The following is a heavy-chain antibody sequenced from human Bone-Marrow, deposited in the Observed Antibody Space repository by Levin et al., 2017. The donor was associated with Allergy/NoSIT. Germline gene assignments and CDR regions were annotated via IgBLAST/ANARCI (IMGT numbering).Heavy chain of an antibody. J-gene: IGHJ3*01. V-gene: IGHV3-7*01. Sequence: TGGSLRLSCAASGFSFSTSWMHWVRQAPGKGLEWVANIKKDGSDKNYVDSVMGRFTISRDNAKNSLYLQMNSLRVEDTAVYYCVRDLDILVETERRAWYDAFDVWGQGTAVTVSS. CDR2: IKKDGSDK. CDR1: GFSFSTSW. CDR3: VRDLDILVETERRAWYDAFDV. D-gene: IGHD2-21*02.